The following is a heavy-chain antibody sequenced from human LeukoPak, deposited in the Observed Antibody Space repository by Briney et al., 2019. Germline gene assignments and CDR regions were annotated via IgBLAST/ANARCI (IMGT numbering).Heavy chain of an antibody. CDR1: AGSISSNGYY. J-gene: IGHJ5*02. V-gene: IGHV4-39*01. Sequence: SETLSLTCSVSAGSISSNGYYWGWIRQPPGKGLEWIGSIYYSGSTYYNPSLKSRVTISVDTSKNQFSLKLSSVTAADTAVYYCARTLAAAGTFDPWGQRTLVTVSS. CDR3: ARTLAAAGTFDP. D-gene: IGHD6-13*01. CDR2: IYYSGST.